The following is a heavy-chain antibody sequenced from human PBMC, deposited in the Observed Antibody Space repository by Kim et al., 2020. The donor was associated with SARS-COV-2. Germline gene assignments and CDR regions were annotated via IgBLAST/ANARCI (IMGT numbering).Heavy chain of an antibody. CDR2: IYYSGST. CDR3: ARYDCPRITIFGVDTYGMDV. CDR1: GGSISSYY. V-gene: IGHV4-59*01. J-gene: IGHJ6*02. Sequence: SETLSLTCTVSGGSISSYYWSWIRQPPGKGLEWIGYIYYSGSTNYHPSLKSRVTISVDTSKNQFSLKLSSVTAADTAVYYCARYDCPRITIFGVDTYGMDVWGQGTTVTVSS. D-gene: IGHD3-3*01.